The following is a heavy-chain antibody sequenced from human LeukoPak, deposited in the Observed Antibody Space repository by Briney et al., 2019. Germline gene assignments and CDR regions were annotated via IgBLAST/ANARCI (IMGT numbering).Heavy chain of an antibody. V-gene: IGHV4-31*03. Sequence: SETLSLTCTVSGGSISSGGYYWRWIRQHPGKGLEWIGYIYYSGSTYYNPSLKSRVTISVDTSKNQFSLKLSSVTAADTAVYHCARGGAAMGRFYFDYWGQGTLVTVSS. D-gene: IGHD2-2*01. J-gene: IGHJ4*02. CDR2: IYYSGST. CDR1: GGSISSGGYY. CDR3: ARGGAAMGRFYFDY.